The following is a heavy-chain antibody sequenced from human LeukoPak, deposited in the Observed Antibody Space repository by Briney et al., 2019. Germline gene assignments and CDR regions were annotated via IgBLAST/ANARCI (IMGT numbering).Heavy chain of an antibody. D-gene: IGHD3-22*01. CDR3: AMIKEG. J-gene: IGHJ4*02. Sequence: GGSLRLSCAASGFTFSNNWMHWVRQAPGKGLVWVSRINSDGRTTTYADSVKGRFTISRDNAKNTLYLQMNSLRAEDTAVYYCAMIKEGWGQGTLVTISS. V-gene: IGHV3-74*01. CDR2: INSDGRTT. CDR1: GFTFSNNW.